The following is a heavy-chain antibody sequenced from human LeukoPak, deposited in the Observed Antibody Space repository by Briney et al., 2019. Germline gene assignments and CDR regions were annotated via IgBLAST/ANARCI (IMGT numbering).Heavy chain of an antibody. V-gene: IGHV3-48*01. J-gene: IGHJ4*02. CDR3: ARGTVGATGYFDY. Sequence: GGSLRLSCAVSGFTFSTYSMTWVRQAPGKGVEWVSYISSSSSTIYYADSVKGRFTISRDNAKNSLYLQMNSLRAEDTAVYYCARGTVGATGYFDYWGQGTLVTVSS. CDR1: GFTFSTYS. D-gene: IGHD1-26*01. CDR2: ISSSSSTI.